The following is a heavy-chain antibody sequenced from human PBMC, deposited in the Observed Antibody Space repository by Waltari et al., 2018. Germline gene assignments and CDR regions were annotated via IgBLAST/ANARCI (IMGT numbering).Heavy chain of an antibody. V-gene: IGHV3-21*01. J-gene: IGHJ6*02. Sequence: VQLQQWGAGLLKPSETLSLTCAVYGGSFSGYYWSCIRQPPGQGLEWVSSISSISSYIYYAYAVKGRFTISRDNAKNSLYLQMNSLRAEDTAVYYCAREGYLTGHPYYYYYGMDVWGQGTTVTVSS. CDR3: AREGYLTGHPYYYYYGMDV. D-gene: IGHD3-9*01. CDR2: ISSISSYI. CDR1: GGSFSGYY.